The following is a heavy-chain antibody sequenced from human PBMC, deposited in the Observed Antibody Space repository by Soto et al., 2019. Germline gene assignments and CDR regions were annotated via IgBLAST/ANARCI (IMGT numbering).Heavy chain of an antibody. V-gene: IGHV4-34*01. CDR2: INHSGST. CDR1: GGSFSGYY. CDR3: ARGGVRPFDY. D-gene: IGHD3-10*02. Sequence: QVQLQQWGAGLLKPSETLSLTCAVYGGSFSGYYWSWIRQPPGKGLEWIGEINHSGSTNYNPSLKSRVTILVDTSKNQFSLKLSSVTAADTAVYYCARGGVRPFDYWGQGTLVTVSS. J-gene: IGHJ4*02.